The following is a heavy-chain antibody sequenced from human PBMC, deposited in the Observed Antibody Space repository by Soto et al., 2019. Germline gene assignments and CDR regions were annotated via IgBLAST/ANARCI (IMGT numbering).Heavy chain of an antibody. Sequence: HPGGSLRLSCAASGFTFSSYGMHWVRQAPGKGLEWVAVIWYDGSNKYYADSVKGRFTISRDNSKNTLYLQMNSLRAEDTAVYYCARDVYSSSSIPWFDPWGQGTLVTVSS. CDR2: IWYDGSNK. J-gene: IGHJ5*02. V-gene: IGHV3-33*01. D-gene: IGHD6-6*01. CDR1: GFTFSSYG. CDR3: ARDVYSSSSIPWFDP.